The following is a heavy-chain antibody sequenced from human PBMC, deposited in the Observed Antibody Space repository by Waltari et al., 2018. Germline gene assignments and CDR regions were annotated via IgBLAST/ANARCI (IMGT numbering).Heavy chain of an antibody. CDR1: GFTFSSYW. Sequence: EVQLVESGGGLVQPGGSLRLSCAASGFTFSSYWMHWVRQAPGKGLVGVSRFNGDGRRTSYADSVKGRFTSSRDNAKNTLYLQMNSLRAEDTAVYYCARVGTNSDFDYWGQGTLVTVSS. CDR3: ARVGTNSDFDY. D-gene: IGHD5-12*01. V-gene: IGHV3-74*01. CDR2: FNGDGRRT. J-gene: IGHJ4*02.